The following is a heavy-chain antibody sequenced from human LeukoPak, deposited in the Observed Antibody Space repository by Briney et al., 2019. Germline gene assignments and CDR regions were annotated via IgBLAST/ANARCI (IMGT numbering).Heavy chain of an antibody. D-gene: IGHD3-3*01. Sequence: GGSLRLSCAASGFTFSSYGMHWVRQAPGKGLEWVAFIRYDGSNKYYADSVKGRFTISRDNSKSTLYLQMNSLRAEDTAVYYCAQGPETYYDFWSGYRGSDYWGQGTLVTVTS. V-gene: IGHV3-30*02. CDR1: GFTFSSYG. CDR2: IRYDGSNK. J-gene: IGHJ4*02. CDR3: AQGPETYYDFWSGYRGSDY.